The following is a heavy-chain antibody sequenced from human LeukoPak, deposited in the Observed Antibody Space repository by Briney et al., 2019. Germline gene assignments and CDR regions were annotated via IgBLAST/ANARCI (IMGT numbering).Heavy chain of an antibody. CDR2: IKTDGSAK. CDR1: GLGFSDYW. Sequence: GGSLRLSFAAPGLGFSDYWMTWFPQAPGKGLECVANIKTDGSAKYYPDSVKGRFTVSRDNAKNSLYLQMNNMRVEDTAIYYCTKDLNHDSSGWGQGTLVTVSS. J-gene: IGHJ4*02. D-gene: IGHD3-22*01. CDR3: TKDLNHDSSG. V-gene: IGHV3-7*01.